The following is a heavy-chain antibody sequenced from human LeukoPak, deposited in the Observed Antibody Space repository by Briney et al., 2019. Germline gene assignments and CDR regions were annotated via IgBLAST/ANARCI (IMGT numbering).Heavy chain of an antibody. D-gene: IGHD4-17*01. CDR3: ASPAQPAGGDYGDYEGAFDI. CDR1: GDSVSSNSAA. V-gene: IGHV6-1*01. J-gene: IGHJ3*02. Sequence: SQTLSLTCAISGDSVSSNSAAWNWIRQSPSRGLEWLGRTYYRSKWYNDYAVSVKSRITINPDTSKNQFSLQLNSVTPEDTAVYYCASPAQPAGGDYGDYEGAFDIWGQGTMVTVSS. CDR2: TYYRSKWYN.